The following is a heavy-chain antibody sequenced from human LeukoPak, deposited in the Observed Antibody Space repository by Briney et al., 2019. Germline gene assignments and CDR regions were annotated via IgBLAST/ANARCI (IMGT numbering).Heavy chain of an antibody. V-gene: IGHV3-11*04. D-gene: IGHD3-16*02. Sequence: GGSLRLSCAASGFTFSDYYMSWIRQAPGKGLEWVSYISSSGSTIYYADSVKGRFTISRDNAKNSLYLQMNSLRAEDTAVYYCARAESDYVWGSYRYGEFDYWGQGTLVTVSS. CDR1: GFTFSDYY. J-gene: IGHJ4*02. CDR2: ISSSGSTI. CDR3: ARAESDYVWGSYRYGEFDY.